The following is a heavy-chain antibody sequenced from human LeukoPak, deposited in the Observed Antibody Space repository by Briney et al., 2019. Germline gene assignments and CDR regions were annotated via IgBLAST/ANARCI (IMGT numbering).Heavy chain of an antibody. CDR1: GYTFTSYG. CDR3: ARADDQWIDYFDY. V-gene: IGHV1-18*01. Sequence: ASVRVSCKASGYTFTSYGISWVRQAPGQGLEWMGRISAYNGNTNYAQKLQGRVTMTTDTSTSTAYMELRSLRSDDTAAYYCARADDQWIDYFDYWGQGTLVTVSS. J-gene: IGHJ4*02. CDR2: ISAYNGNT. D-gene: IGHD5-12*01.